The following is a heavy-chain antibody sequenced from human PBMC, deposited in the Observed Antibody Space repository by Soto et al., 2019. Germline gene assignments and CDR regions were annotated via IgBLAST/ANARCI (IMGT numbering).Heavy chain of an antibody. D-gene: IGHD3-22*01. V-gene: IGHV4-31*03. CDR3: ARGGYYHDSSAYSEVYYFDY. CDR2: IYFSGST. CDR1: GGSIGSGGYY. J-gene: IGHJ4*02. Sequence: SETLSLTCTVSGGSIGSGGYYWSWIRQHPGKGREWIGYIYFSGSTYYNPSLKSRVTISIDTSKNQLSLRLSSVTAADTAMYYCARGGYYHDSSAYSEVYYFDYWGQGPLVTVSS.